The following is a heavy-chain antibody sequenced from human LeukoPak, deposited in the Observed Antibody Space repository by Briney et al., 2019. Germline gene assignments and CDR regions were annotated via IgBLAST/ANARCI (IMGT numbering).Heavy chain of an antibody. CDR3: AGSSSSPVFDY. CDR2: IYYSGST. Sequence: TPSETLSLTCTVSGGSISSYYWSWIRQPPGKGLEWIGYIYYSGSTNYNPSLKSRVTISVDTSKNQFSLKLSSVTAADTAVYYCAGSSSSPVFDYWGQGTLVTVSS. V-gene: IGHV4-59*01. J-gene: IGHJ4*02. D-gene: IGHD6-6*01. CDR1: GGSISSYY.